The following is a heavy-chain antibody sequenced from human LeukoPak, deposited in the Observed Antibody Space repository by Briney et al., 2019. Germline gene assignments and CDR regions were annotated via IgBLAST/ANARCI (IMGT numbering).Heavy chain of an antibody. CDR2: ISYDGSNK. CDR1: GFPFSSYS. V-gene: IGHV3-30*18. CDR3: AKVPYGGKDYYYYGMDV. Sequence: GGSLRLSCAASGFPFSSYSMTWVRQAPGKGLEWVAVISYDGSNKYYADSVKGRFTISRDNSKNTLYLQMNSLRAEDTAVYYCAKVPYGGKDYYYYGMDVWGQGTTVTVSS. D-gene: IGHD4-23*01. J-gene: IGHJ6*02.